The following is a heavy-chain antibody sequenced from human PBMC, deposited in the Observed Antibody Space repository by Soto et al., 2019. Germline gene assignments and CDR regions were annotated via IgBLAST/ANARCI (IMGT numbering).Heavy chain of an antibody. CDR1: GFTFSSYG. Sequence: QVQLVESGGGVVQPGRSLRLSCAASGFTFSSYGMHWVRQAPGMGLEWVAFISYDRSNKYYADSVKGRFTISRDNSKNTLYLQMNSLRAEDTAVYYCAKTPTVTTHAFDIWGQGTMVTVSS. J-gene: IGHJ3*02. CDR3: AKTPTVTTHAFDI. CDR2: ISYDRSNK. V-gene: IGHV3-30*18. D-gene: IGHD4-17*01.